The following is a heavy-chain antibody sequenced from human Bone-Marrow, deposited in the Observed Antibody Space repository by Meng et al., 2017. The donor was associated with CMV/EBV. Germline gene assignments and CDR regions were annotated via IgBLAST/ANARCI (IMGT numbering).Heavy chain of an antibody. V-gene: IGHV4-59*01. Sequence: SETLSLTCTVSGGSISSYYWSWIRQPPGKGLEWIGYIYYSGSTNYNPSLKSRVTISVDTSKNQFSLKLSSVTAADTAVYYCARALEVDYFDYWGQGTLGTVSS. CDR3: ARALEVDYFDY. D-gene: IGHD2-15*01. CDR1: GGSISSYY. CDR2: IYYSGST. J-gene: IGHJ4*02.